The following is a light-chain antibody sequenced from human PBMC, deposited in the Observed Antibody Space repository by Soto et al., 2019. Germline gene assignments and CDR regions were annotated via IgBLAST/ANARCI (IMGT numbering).Light chain of an antibody. V-gene: IGKV1-39*01. CDR3: QQTYSTPVT. CDR1: QSITNY. CDR2: AAS. Sequence: DIQMTQSPSSLSASVGDRVTITCRASQSITNYLNWYQQRPGKAPKLLIYAASNLQSGVPSRFSGSGSETDFTLTISSLQPEDFASYYCQQTYSTPVTFGGGTKVEIK. J-gene: IGKJ4*01.